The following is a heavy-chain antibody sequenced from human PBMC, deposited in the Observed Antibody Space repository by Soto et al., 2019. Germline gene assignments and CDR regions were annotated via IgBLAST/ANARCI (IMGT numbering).Heavy chain of an antibody. CDR1: GYSFAGYW. D-gene: IGHD3-10*01. V-gene: IGHV5-10-1*01. Sequence: GESLKISCKGSGYSFAGYWITWVRQKPGKGLEWMGRIDPSDSQTYYSPSFRGHVTISVTKSITTVFLQWSSLRASDTAMYYCATPIYYCGSGTYRDAFAIWGQWTMVTVS. J-gene: IGHJ3*02. CDR3: ATPIYYCGSGTYRDAFAI. CDR2: IDPSDSQT.